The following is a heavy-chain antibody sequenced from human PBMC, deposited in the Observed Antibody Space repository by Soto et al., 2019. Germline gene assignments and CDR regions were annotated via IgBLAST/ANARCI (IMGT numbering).Heavy chain of an antibody. CDR3: AREETAAASHEGNWFDP. D-gene: IGHD2-2*01. V-gene: IGHV1-2*06. CDR2: INPNSGGS. Sequence: QVQLVQSGAEVKKPGASVKVSCKASGYTFTAYYMHWVRQAPGQGLECMGRINPNSGGSNYAQKFQGRVTMTRDTSISTAYMELSRLRSDDTAIYYCAREETAAASHEGNWFDPWGQGTLVTVSS. CDR1: GYTFTAYY. J-gene: IGHJ5*02.